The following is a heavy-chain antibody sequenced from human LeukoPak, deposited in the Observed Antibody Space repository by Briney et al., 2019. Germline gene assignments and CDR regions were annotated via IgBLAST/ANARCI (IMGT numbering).Heavy chain of an antibody. CDR1: GFTFSSYW. CDR3: AKGVRITMVRGAFDI. J-gene: IGHJ3*02. Sequence: PGGTLRLSCAASGFTFSSYWMSWVRQAPGKGLEWVSYISSSGSTIYYADSVKGRFTISRDNAKNSLYLQMNSLRAEDTALYYCAKGVRITMVRGAFDIWGQGTMVTVSS. D-gene: IGHD3-10*01. V-gene: IGHV3-48*04. CDR2: ISSSGSTI.